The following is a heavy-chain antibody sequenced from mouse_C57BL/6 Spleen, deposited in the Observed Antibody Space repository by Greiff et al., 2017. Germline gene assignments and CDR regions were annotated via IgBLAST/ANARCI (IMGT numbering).Heavy chain of an antibody. CDR1: GYTFTSYW. J-gene: IGHJ3*01. D-gene: IGHD3-2*02. Sequence: QVHVKQPGAELVRPGSSVKLSCKASGYTFTSYWMDWVKQRPGQGLEWIGNIYPSDSETHYNQKFKDKATLTVDKSSSTAYMQLSSLTSEDSAVYYCARRSGYPFAYWGQGTLVTVSA. CDR2: IYPSDSET. CDR3: ARRSGYPFAY. V-gene: IGHV1-61*01.